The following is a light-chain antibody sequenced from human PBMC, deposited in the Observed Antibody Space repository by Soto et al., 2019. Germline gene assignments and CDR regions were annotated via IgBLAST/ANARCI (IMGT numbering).Light chain of an antibody. Sequence: DIQMTQSPPSLSASVGDRVTMTCRASQSISTYLNWYQQKPGKVPKLLIYAASSLQSGVPSRFSGSGSGTDFTLTISSLQPEDFATYYCQQTHTTFTFGGGTTVEIK. CDR1: QSISTY. V-gene: IGKV1-39*01. J-gene: IGKJ4*01. CDR3: QQTHTTFT. CDR2: AAS.